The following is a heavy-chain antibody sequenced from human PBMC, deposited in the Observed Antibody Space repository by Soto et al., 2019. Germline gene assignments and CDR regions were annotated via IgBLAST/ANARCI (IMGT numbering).Heavy chain of an antibody. V-gene: IGHV1-8*01. CDR2: MNPNSGNT. D-gene: IGHD3-10*01. Sequence: ASVKVSCKASGYTFTSYDINWVRQATGQGLEWMGWMNPNSGNTGYAQKFQGRVTMTRNTSISTAYMELSSLRSEDTAVYYCARGGPKGITMVRGVINYYYYMDVWGKGTKVTVSS. CDR3: ARGGPKGITMVRGVINYYYYMDV. J-gene: IGHJ6*03. CDR1: GYTFTSYD.